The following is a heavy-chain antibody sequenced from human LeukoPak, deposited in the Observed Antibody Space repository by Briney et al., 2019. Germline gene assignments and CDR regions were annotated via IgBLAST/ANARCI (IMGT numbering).Heavy chain of an antibody. D-gene: IGHD5-18*01. CDR3: ARTDTAMVIFAFDI. CDR2: IYYSGST. V-gene: IGHV4-61*01. CDR1: GGSVSSGSYY. J-gene: IGHJ3*02. Sequence: PSETLSLTCTVSGGSVSSGSYYWSWIRQPPGKGLEWIGYIYYSGSTNYNPSLKSRVTISVDTSKNQFSLKLSSVTAADTAVYYCARTDTAMVIFAFDIWGQGTMVTVSS.